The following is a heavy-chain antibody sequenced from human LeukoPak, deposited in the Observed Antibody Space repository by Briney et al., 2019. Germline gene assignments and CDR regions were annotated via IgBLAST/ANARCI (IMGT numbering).Heavy chain of an antibody. CDR1: GYTFTSYD. Sequence: GASVKVSCKASGYTFTSYDINWVRQATGQGLEWMGWMNPNSGNTGYAQKFQGRVTMTRNTSISTAYMELSSLRSEDTAVYYCARGRDYCDNHRPAYGMDVWGQGTTVTVSS. J-gene: IGHJ6*02. CDR3: ARGRDYCDNHRPAYGMDV. D-gene: IGHD4-17*01. CDR2: MNPNSGNT. V-gene: IGHV1-8*01.